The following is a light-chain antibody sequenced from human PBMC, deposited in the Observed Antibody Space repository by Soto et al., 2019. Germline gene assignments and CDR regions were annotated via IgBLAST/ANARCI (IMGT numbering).Light chain of an antibody. CDR3: QQYGSSGT. Sequence: DTVVTQSPGTLPLPPGERATLSWRASQSVSNNYLAWHQQKPGQATRLLIYGASNRATGIPDRFSGSGSGTDFTLTISRLEPEDFAVYYCQQYGSSGTFGQGTKVDI. V-gene: IGKV3-20*01. CDR1: QSVSNNY. J-gene: IGKJ1*01. CDR2: GAS.